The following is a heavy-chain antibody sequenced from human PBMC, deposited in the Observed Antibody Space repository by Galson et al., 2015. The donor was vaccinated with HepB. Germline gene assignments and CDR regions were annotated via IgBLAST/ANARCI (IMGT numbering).Heavy chain of an antibody. Sequence: SLRLSCAASGFTFSSYSMNWVRQAPGKGLEWVSSISSSSSYIYYADSVKGRFTISRDNAKNSLYLQMNSLRAEDTAVYYCARDPHRLVYIHYYYGMDVWGQGTTVTVSS. J-gene: IGHJ6*02. V-gene: IGHV3-21*01. CDR2: ISSSSSYI. CDR1: GFTFSSYS. D-gene: IGHD6-19*01. CDR3: ARDPHRLVYIHYYYGMDV.